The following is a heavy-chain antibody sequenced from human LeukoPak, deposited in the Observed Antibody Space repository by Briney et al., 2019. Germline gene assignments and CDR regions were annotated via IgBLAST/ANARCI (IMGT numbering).Heavy chain of an antibody. CDR3: ARDDKNCSGGSCYSPYYYYGMDV. CDR1: GGTFSSYA. V-gene: IGHV1-18*01. Sequence: GASVKDSCKASGGTFSSYAISWVRQAPGQGLEWMGWISAYNGSTNYAQKLQGRVTMTTDTSTSTAYMELRSLRSDDTAVYYCARDDKNCSGGSCYSPYYYYGMDVWGQGTTVTVSS. CDR2: ISAYNGST. J-gene: IGHJ6*02. D-gene: IGHD2-15*01.